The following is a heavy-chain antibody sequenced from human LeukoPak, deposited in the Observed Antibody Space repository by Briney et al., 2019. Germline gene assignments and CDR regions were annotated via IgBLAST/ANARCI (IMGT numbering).Heavy chain of an antibody. CDR3: ARGGGYCSSTSCYENYYYYYYMDV. Sequence: SQTLSLTCAISGDSVSSNSAAWNWIRQSPSRGLEWLGRTYYRSKWYNDYAVSVKSRITINPDTSKNQFSLQLNSVTPEDTAVYYCARGGGYCSSTSCYENYYYYYYMDVWGKGTTVTISS. CDR2: TYYRSKWYN. J-gene: IGHJ6*03. CDR1: GDSVSSNSAA. D-gene: IGHD2-2*01. V-gene: IGHV6-1*01.